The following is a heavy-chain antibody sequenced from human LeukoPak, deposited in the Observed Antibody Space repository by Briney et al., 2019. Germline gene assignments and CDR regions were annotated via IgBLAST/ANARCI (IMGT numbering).Heavy chain of an antibody. J-gene: IGHJ4*02. CDR2: IYDNGNT. CDR1: GGSVSSGGYS. V-gene: IGHV4-30-2*01. Sequence: PSETLSLTCAVSGGSVSSGGYSWSWIRQPPGRGLEWIRYIYDNGNTYYNPSLRSRVTISLDRSKNHFSLKLESVTAADTAVYYCASSYCRGGSCFSSMYEFWGQGTLVTVST. D-gene: IGHD2-15*01. CDR3: ASSYCRGGSCFSSMYEF.